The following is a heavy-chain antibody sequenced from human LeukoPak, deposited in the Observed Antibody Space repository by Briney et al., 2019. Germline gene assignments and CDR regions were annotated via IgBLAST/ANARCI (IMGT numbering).Heavy chain of an antibody. CDR1: GFTFSSYS. V-gene: IGHV3-21*01. CDR3: ARVVVRGVIDY. CDR2: ISSSSSYI. J-gene: IGHJ4*02. D-gene: IGHD3-10*01. Sequence: GVTLRLSCAASGFTFSSYSMNWVRQAPGKGLEWVSSISSSSSYIYYADSVKGRFTISRDNAKNSLYLQMNSLRAEDTAVYYCARVVVRGVIDYWGQGTLVTVSS.